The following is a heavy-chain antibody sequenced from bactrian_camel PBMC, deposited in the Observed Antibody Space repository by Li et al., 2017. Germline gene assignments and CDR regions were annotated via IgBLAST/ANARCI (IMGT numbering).Heavy chain of an antibody. CDR3: AAETSSYQCSEAVRGRSLSMGT. Sequence: HVQLVESGGGSVQVGGSLRLSCVVSGSTSSRDCVAWFRQAPGKEREGIAAICNGEETTEYADSVKGRFTISHDRPTRMLYLQMDSVKSEDTGTYYCAAETSSYQCSEAVRGRSLSMGTRGRGTQVTVS. V-gene: IGHV3S1*01. CDR2: ICNGEETT. D-gene: IGHD1*01. J-gene: IGHJ4*01. CDR1: GSTSSRDC.